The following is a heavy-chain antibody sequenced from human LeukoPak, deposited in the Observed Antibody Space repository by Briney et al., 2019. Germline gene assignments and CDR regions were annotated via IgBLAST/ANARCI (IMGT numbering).Heavy chain of an antibody. CDR2: ITSSSSYT. V-gene: IGHV3-21*01. CDR3: ARDPYSGSYGDYYYYMDV. Sequence: PGGSLRLSCAASGFTFSTYNMNWVRQAPGKGLEWVSSITSSSSYTYYADSVKGRFTISRDNAKSSLYLQMNSLRDEDTAVYYCARDPYSGSYGDYYYYMDVWGKGTTVTISS. J-gene: IGHJ6*03. CDR1: GFTFSTYN. D-gene: IGHD1-26*01.